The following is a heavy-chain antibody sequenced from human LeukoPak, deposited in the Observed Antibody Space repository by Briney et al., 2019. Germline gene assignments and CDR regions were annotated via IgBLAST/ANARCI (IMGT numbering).Heavy chain of an antibody. Sequence: PGGSLRLSCAASGFTFSSYWMSWVRQAPGKGLEWVANIKQDGSEKYYVDSVKGRFTISRDNAKNSLYLQMNSLRAEDTAVYYCARIYYSGGSCFDYWGQGTLVTVSS. V-gene: IGHV3-7*01. CDR2: IKQDGSEK. D-gene: IGHD2-15*01. CDR1: GFTFSSYW. J-gene: IGHJ4*02. CDR3: ARIYYSGGSCFDY.